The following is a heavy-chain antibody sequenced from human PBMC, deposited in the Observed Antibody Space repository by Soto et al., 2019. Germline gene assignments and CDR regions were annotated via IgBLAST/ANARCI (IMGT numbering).Heavy chain of an antibody. D-gene: IGHD3-16*02. V-gene: IGHV3-30*18. CDR3: AKGSIMITFGGVIVS. Sequence: LRLSCAASGFTFSSYGMHWVRQAPGKGLEWVAVISYDGSNKYYADSVKGRFTISRDNSKNTLCLQMNSLRAEDTAVYYCAKGSIMITFGGVIVSWGQGTLVTVSS. CDR1: GFTFSSYG. J-gene: IGHJ4*02. CDR2: ISYDGSNK.